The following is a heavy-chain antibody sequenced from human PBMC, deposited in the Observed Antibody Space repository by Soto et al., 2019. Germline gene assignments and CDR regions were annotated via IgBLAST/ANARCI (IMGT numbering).Heavy chain of an antibody. CDR2: IIPIHGAA. J-gene: IGHJ4*02. Sequence: QVYLVQSGAEVKKPGSSVKVSCKASGSTFRSYVIGWVRQAPGQGLEWMGGIIPIHGAANYAQKCQDRVTITADESTSAAYMELSSLSSEDTAVYYCARKAGSGNYYILDFWGQGTLVSVSS. CDR3: ARKAGSGNYYILDF. D-gene: IGHD1-26*01. V-gene: IGHV1-69*01. CDR1: GSTFRSYV.